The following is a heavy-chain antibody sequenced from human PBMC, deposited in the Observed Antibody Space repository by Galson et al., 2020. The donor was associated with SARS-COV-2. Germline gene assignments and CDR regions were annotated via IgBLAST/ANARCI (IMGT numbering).Heavy chain of an antibody. J-gene: IGHJ4*02. CDR1: GFSLSTSGEG. CDR2: IYWDDDK. Sequence: SGPTLVKPTQTLTLTCMFSGFSLSTSGEGVGWIRQPPGKALELLALIYWDDDKGYSPSLKSRLSITKDTSKNQVVLTMTNMDPVDTATYYCVHRLGGGAPFDYWGQGTLVTVSS. CDR3: VHRLGGGAPFDY. V-gene: IGHV2-5*02. D-gene: IGHD2-21*01.